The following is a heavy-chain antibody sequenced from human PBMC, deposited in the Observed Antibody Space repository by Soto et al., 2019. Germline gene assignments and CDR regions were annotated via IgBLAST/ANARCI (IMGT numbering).Heavy chain of an antibody. V-gene: IGHV1-8*01. CDR3: ARSGRYYDFWSGYHPYNWFDP. CDR1: GYTFTSYD. CDR2: MNPNSGNA. Sequence: GASVKVSCKASGYTFTSYDINWVRQATGQGLEWMGWMNPNSGNAGYAQKFQGRVTMTRNTSISTAYMELSSLRSEDTAVYYCARSGRYYDFWSGYHPYNWFDPWG. J-gene: IGHJ5*02. D-gene: IGHD3-3*01.